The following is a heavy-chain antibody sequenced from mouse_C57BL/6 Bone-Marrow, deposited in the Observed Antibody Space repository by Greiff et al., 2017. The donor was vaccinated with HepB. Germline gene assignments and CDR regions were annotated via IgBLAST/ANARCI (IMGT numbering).Heavy chain of an antibody. CDR3: ARREIYYYGSSSFFDWYFDV. D-gene: IGHD1-1*01. CDR2: INPYNGGT. CDR1: GYTFTDYY. Sequence: EVQLQQSGPVLVKPGASVKMSCKASGYTFTDYYMNWVKQSHGKSLEWIGVINPYNGGTSYNQKFKGKATLTVDKSSSTAYMELNSLTSEDSAVYYCARREIYYYGSSSFFDWYFDVWGTGTTVTVSS. J-gene: IGHJ1*03. V-gene: IGHV1-19*01.